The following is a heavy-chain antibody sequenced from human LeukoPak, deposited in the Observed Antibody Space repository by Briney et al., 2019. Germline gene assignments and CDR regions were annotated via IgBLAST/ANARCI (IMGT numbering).Heavy chain of an antibody. CDR2: MNPNSGNT. V-gene: IGHV1-8*03. CDR1: GYTFTSYD. CDR3: ARGRRRITIFGVVSHYYYYYMDV. J-gene: IGHJ6*03. D-gene: IGHD3-3*01. Sequence: ASVKVSCKASGYTFTSYDINWVRQATGQGLDWMGWMNPNSGNTGYAQKFQGRVTITRKAYISTAYMELRSLRSEDTAVYYCARGRRRITIFGVVSHYYYYYMDVWGKGTTVTVSS.